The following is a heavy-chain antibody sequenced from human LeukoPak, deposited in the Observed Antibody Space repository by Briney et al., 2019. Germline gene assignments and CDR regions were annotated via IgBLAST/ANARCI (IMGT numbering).Heavy chain of an antibody. Sequence: SETLSLTCTVSGDSISDYYWSWIRQPAGKGLEWIGRIYTSGSTNYNPSLKSRVIMSVDTSKNQFSLKLSSVTAADTAVYYCARLRALGPYMRGSQWGGYWGQGTLVTVSS. V-gene: IGHV4-4*07. CDR3: ARLRALGPYMRGSQWGGY. CDR1: GDSISDYY. D-gene: IGHD1-26*01. J-gene: IGHJ4*02. CDR2: IYTSGST.